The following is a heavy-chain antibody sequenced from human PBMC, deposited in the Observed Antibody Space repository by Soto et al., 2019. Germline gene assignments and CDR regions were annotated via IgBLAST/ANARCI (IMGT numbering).Heavy chain of an antibody. CDR1: GVIFSTYA. Sequence: QVQLVQSGAEVKKPGSSVKVSCKASGVIFSTYAISWLRQAPGQALEWMGGIIPIFGTPNYAQRFQGRVTSPADESTSTAYMKMSRVRSEDTAVYYCARDRNGCGSGNYYNRIDFWGQGTLVTVSS. J-gene: IGHJ4*02. D-gene: IGHD3-10*01. V-gene: IGHV1-69*01. CDR3: ARDRNGCGSGNYYNRIDF. CDR2: IIPIFGTP.